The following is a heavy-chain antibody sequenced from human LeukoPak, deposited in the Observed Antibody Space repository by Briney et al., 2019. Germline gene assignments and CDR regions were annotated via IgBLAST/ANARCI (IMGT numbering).Heavy chain of an antibody. Sequence: PSETLSLTCAVSGGSFSGYYWSWLRQPPGKGLEWIGEINHSGSTNYNPSLKSRVTMSVDTSKKQFSLKLTSVTAADTAGYYCARTGPITVVAERGCFQHWGQGTLVTVSS. CDR2: INHSGST. CDR3: ARTGPITVVAERGCFQH. CDR1: GGSFSGYY. J-gene: IGHJ1*01. V-gene: IGHV4-34*01. D-gene: IGHD3-22*01.